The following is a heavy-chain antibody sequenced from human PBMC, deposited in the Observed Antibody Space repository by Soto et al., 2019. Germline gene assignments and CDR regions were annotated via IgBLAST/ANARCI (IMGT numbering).Heavy chain of an antibody. Sequence: ASVKVSCKASGYPFTTYAIHWVRQAPGQSLEWMGWISTDNGNTKYSQKFQGRLTISRDTSATTAYMELSSLRSEDTAVYYCARDRVGDGAPPFDYWGQGTLVTVSS. D-gene: IGHD3-16*01. CDR2: ISTDNGNT. V-gene: IGHV1-3*04. CDR3: ARDRVGDGAPPFDY. CDR1: GYPFTTYA. J-gene: IGHJ4*02.